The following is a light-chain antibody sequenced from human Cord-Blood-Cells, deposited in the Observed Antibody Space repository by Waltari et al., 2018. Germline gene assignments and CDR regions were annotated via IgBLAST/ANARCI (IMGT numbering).Light chain of an antibody. CDR3: CSYAGSCTWM. CDR1: SSDVGGYNY. CDR2: DVN. J-gene: IGLJ3*02. V-gene: IGLV2-11*01. Sequence: QSALTQPRSVSGSPGQSVTISCTGTSSDVGGYNYVTWYQQHPGKTPKLMSDDVNKQPSTDRDRLSGSKSGNTTLLTIKELQAEDEADYYCCSYAGSCTWMCGGGTELTVL.